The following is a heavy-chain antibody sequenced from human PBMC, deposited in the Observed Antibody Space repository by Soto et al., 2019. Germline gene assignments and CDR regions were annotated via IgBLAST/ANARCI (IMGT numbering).Heavy chain of an antibody. CDR1: GFTFSSYG. D-gene: IGHD2-21*02. Sequence: GGSLRLSCAASGFTFSSYGMHWVRQAPGKGLEWVAVIWYDGSNKYYADSVKGRFTISRDNSKNTLYLQMNSLRAEDTAVYYCARGTALLAFDIWGQGTMVTVSS. CDR2: IWYDGSNK. J-gene: IGHJ3*02. CDR3: ARGTALLAFDI. V-gene: IGHV3-33*01.